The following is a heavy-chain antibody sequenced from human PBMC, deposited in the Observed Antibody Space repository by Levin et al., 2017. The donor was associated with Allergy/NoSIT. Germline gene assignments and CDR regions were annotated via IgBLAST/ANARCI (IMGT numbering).Heavy chain of an antibody. CDR3: AKVYGSGYFDY. D-gene: IGHD3-10*01. CDR1: GYTFTGYY. Sequence: GESLKISCKASGYTFTGYYMHWVRQAPGQGLEWMGWINPNRGDTNYAQNFQGRVTMTRDTSIITAYMELSSLRSDDTAVYYCAKVYGSGYFDYWGQGTLVTVSS. J-gene: IGHJ4*02. CDR2: INPNRGDT. V-gene: IGHV1-2*02.